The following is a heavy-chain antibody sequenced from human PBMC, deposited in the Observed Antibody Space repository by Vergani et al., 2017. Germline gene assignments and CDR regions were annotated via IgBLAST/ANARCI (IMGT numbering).Heavy chain of an antibody. D-gene: IGHD2-2*01. Sequence: QVQLVQSGAEVKKPGASVKVSCMASGYTFTSYYMHWVRQAPGQGLEWMGIINPSGGYTSYAQKFQGRVTMTRDTSTSTVYMELSSLRSEDTAVYYCARAFSSTSPFDYWGQGTLVTVSS. V-gene: IGHV1-46*03. CDR2: INPSGGYT. J-gene: IGHJ4*02. CDR3: ARAFSSTSPFDY. CDR1: GYTFTSYY.